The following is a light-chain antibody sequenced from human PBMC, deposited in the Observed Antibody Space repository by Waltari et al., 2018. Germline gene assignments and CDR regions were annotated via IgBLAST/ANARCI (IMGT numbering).Light chain of an antibody. Sequence: QSALTQPPSASGSPGQSVTISCTGTSSDVGGYNYVSWYQQHPGKAPKLMIYEVSKRPSGVPVRCSGSKSGNTASLTVSGLQAEDEADYYCSSYAGSNNLWVFGGGTKLTVL. V-gene: IGLV2-8*01. J-gene: IGLJ3*02. CDR3: SSYAGSNNLWV. CDR1: SSDVGGYNY. CDR2: EVS.